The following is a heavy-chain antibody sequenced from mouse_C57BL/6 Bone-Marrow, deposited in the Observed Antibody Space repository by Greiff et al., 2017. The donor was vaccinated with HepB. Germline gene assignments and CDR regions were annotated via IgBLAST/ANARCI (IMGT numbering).Heavy chain of an antibody. CDR3: ARESYYGSSSAWFAY. D-gene: IGHD1-1*01. J-gene: IGHJ3*01. Sequence: EVQLQQSGPVLVKPGASVKMSCKASGYTFTDYYMNWVKQSHGKSLEWIGVINPYNGGTSYNQKFKGKATLTVDKSSSTAYMELNSLTSEDSAVYYCARESYYGSSSAWFAYWGQGTLVTVSA. CDR2: INPYNGGT. CDR1: GYTFTDYY. V-gene: IGHV1-19*01.